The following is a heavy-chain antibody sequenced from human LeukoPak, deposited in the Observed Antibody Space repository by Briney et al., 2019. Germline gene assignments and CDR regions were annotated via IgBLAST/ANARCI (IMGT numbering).Heavy chain of an antibody. J-gene: IGHJ4*02. CDR3: ARGARDGEDDY. D-gene: IGHD4-17*01. Sequence: GGSLRLSCAASGFTFSSYSMNWVRQAPGKGLEWVSYISSSSSTIYYADSVKGRFTISRDNAKNSLYLQMNSLRAEDTAVYYCARGARDGEDDYWGQGTLVTVSS. V-gene: IGHV3-48*01. CDR2: ISSSSSTI. CDR1: GFTFSSYS.